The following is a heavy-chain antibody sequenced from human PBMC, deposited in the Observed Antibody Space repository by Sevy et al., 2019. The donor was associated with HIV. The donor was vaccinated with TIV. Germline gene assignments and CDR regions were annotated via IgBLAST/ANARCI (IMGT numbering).Heavy chain of an antibody. CDR3: AREGGIAAAGYPVWFDY. D-gene: IGHD6-13*01. CDR2: IKQDGSEK. J-gene: IGHJ4*02. CDR1: GFTFSSYW. Sequence: GGSLRLSCAASGFTFSSYWMSWVRQAPGKGLEWVANIKQDGSEKYYVDSVKGRFTISRDNAKNSLYLQMNSLRAEDTAVYYCAREGGIAAAGYPVWFDYWGQGTLVTVST. V-gene: IGHV3-7*01.